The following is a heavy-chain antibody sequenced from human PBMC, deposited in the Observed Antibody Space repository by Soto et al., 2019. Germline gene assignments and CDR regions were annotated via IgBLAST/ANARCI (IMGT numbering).Heavy chain of an antibody. CDR2: IYYSGST. CDR1: GGSVSSGGYY. Sequence: QVQLQESGPGLVKPSETLSLTCTVSGGSVSSGGYYWSWIRQPPGKGLEWIGYIYYSGSTNYNPSLESRVTISVDTSKNQFSRKLSSVTAADTAVYYCARDVRLLVRDVPWYFDLWGRGTLLTVSS. J-gene: IGHJ2*01. D-gene: IGHD3-10*01. CDR3: ARDVRLLVRDVPWYFDL. V-gene: IGHV4-61*08.